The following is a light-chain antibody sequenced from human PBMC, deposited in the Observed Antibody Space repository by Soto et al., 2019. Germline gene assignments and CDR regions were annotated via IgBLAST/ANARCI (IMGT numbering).Light chain of an antibody. Sequence: QPVLTQSPSASASLGASVKLTCTLSSGHSSYSIAWHQQQPEKGPRYLMKLHSDGSHRKGDGIPDRFSGSSSGAERYLTISSLQSEDEADYYCQTWGTGFLVFGGGTKLTVL. CDR1: SGHSSYS. J-gene: IGLJ2*01. V-gene: IGLV4-69*01. CDR2: LHSDGSH. CDR3: QTWGTGFLV.